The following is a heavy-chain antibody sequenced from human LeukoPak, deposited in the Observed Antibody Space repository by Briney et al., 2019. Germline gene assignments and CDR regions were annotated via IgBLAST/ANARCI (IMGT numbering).Heavy chain of an antibody. J-gene: IGHJ4*02. V-gene: IGHV4-59*01. Sequence: SETLSLTCTVSGGSISSYHWSWIRQPPGKGLEWIGYNYLSGTTNYNPSLKSRVTVSVDRAKNQFSLTLTSLTAADTAVYFCARERASAAPHFDHWGRGILVIVSS. CDR2: NYLSGTT. CDR3: ARERASAAPHFDH. D-gene: IGHD2-2*01. CDR1: GGSISSYH.